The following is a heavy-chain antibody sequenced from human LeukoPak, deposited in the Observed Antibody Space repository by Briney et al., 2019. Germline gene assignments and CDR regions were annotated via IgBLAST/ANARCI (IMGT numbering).Heavy chain of an antibody. CDR1: GFTFSSYW. V-gene: IGHV3-7*01. CDR2: IKQDGSDK. Sequence: GGSLRLSCAASGFTFSSYWMSWVRQAPGKGLEWVANIKQDGSDKYYVDSVKGRFTISRDNAKNSLYLQMNSLRAEDTAVYYCARVAAPPYCSSTSCYWFNYFDYWGQGTLVTVSS. J-gene: IGHJ4*02. CDR3: ARVAAPPYCSSTSCYWFNYFDY. D-gene: IGHD2-2*01.